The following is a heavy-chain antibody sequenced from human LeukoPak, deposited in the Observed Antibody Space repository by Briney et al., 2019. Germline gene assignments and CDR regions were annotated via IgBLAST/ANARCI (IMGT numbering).Heavy chain of an antibody. D-gene: IGHD5-24*01. CDR2: ISYDGSNK. J-gene: IGHJ4*02. CDR3: ARGWLQSLSDY. V-gene: IGHV3-30*04. CDR1: GFTFSSYA. Sequence: GGSLRLSCAASGFTFSSYAMHWVRQAPGKGLEWVAVISYDGSNKYYADSVKGRFTISRDNSKNTLYLQMNSLRAGDTAVYYCARGWLQSLSDYWGQGTLVTVSS.